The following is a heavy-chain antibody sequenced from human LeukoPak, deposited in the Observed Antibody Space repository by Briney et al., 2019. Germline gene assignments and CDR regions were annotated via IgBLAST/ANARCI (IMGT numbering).Heavy chain of an antibody. J-gene: IGHJ4*02. Sequence: SETLSLTCAVSGGSISSGGYSWRWIRQPPGKGLEWIGYIYHSGSTYYNPSLKSRVTISVDRSKNQFSLKLSSVTAADTAVYYCASGRWCSGGSCYSAGWAYWGQGTLVTVSS. CDR3: ASGRWCSGGSCYSAGWAY. CDR2: IYHSGST. D-gene: IGHD2-15*01. V-gene: IGHV4-30-2*01. CDR1: GGSISSGGYS.